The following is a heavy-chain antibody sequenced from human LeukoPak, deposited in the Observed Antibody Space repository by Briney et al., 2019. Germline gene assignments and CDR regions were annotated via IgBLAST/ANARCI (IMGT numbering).Heavy chain of an antibody. D-gene: IGHD3-10*01. CDR2: INTNTGNP. J-gene: IGHJ6*03. CDR3: ARENGSGSYTLSGYYYYYMDV. CDR1: GYTFTSYA. Sequence: ASVKVSCKASGYTFTSYAMNWVRQAPGQGLEWMGWINTNTGNPTYAQGFTGRLVFSLDTSVSTAYLQISSLKAEDTAVYYCARENGSGSYTLSGYYYYYMDVWGKGTTVTVS. V-gene: IGHV7-4-1*02.